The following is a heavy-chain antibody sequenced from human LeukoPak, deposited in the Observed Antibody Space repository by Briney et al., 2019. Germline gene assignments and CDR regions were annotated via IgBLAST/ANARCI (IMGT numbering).Heavy chain of an antibody. CDR1: GGSISSGSYY. CDR2: IYTSGST. J-gene: IGHJ6*02. V-gene: IGHV4-61*02. D-gene: IGHD2-2*01. Sequence: SQTLSLTCTVSGGSISSGSYYWSWIRQPAGKGLEWIGRIYTSGSTNYNPSLKSRVTISVGTSKNQFSLKLSSVTAADTAVYYCARDAGYCSSTSCYILHYYDMDVWGQGTTVTVSS. CDR3: ARDAGYCSSTSCYILHYYDMDV.